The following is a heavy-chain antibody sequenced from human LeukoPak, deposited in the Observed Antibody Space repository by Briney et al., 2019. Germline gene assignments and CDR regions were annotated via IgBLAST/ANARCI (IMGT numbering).Heavy chain of an antibody. CDR1: GGSISSYY. J-gene: IGHJ6*02. V-gene: IGHV4-59*01. D-gene: IGHD3-3*01. CDR3: ARGWSYDFWSGYPYYYYYGMDV. Sequence: PSETLSLTCTVSGGSISSYYWSWIRQPPGKGLEWIGYIYYSGSTNYNPSLKSRVTISVDTSKNQFSLKLSSVTAADTAVYYCARGWSYDFWSGYPYYYYYGMDVWGQGTTVTVSS. CDR2: IYYSGST.